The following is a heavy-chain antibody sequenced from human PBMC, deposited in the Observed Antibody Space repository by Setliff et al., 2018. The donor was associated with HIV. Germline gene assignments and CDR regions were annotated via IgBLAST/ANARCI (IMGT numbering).Heavy chain of an antibody. CDR2: INKEGNEK. V-gene: IGHV3-7*03. CDR3: AKENAITMIVVVIFDYFDY. Sequence: PGGSLRLSCAASRFTFIEFWMNWVRQAPGKGLEWVANINKEGNEKNYLDSVRGRFIISRDSAGNSVYLQMNNLRVEDTAVYYCAKENAITMIVVVIFDYFDYWGQGTLVTVSS. D-gene: IGHD3-22*01. J-gene: IGHJ4*02. CDR1: RFTFIEFW.